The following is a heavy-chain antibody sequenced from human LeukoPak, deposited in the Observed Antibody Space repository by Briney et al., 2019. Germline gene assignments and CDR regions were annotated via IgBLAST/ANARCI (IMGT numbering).Heavy chain of an antibody. Sequence: SETLSLTCAVYGGSFSGFFWTWIRQPPGKGLEWIGEINHSAGTNYNPSLKSRVTISIDTSKNQFSLKVDSVTAADTAVYYCARGRIPDDSGSRGDYFDYWGQGTLSPSPQ. CDR2: INHSAGT. J-gene: IGHJ4*02. D-gene: IGHD3-10*01. CDR1: GGSFSGFF. CDR3: ARGRIPDDSGSRGDYFDY. V-gene: IGHV4-34*01.